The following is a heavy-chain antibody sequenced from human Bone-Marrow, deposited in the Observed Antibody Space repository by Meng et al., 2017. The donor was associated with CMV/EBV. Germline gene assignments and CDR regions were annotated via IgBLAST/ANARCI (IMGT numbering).Heavy chain of an antibody. Sequence: GSLRLSCAVYGGSFSGYYWSWIRQPPGKGLEWIGEINHSGSTNYNPSLKSRLTISVDTSKNQFSLKLSSVTAADTAVYFCARGRFRHTYWGQGTLGTVSS. CDR3: ARGRFRHTY. CDR1: GGSFSGYY. CDR2: INHSGST. J-gene: IGHJ4*02. V-gene: IGHV4-34*01. D-gene: IGHD3-3*01.